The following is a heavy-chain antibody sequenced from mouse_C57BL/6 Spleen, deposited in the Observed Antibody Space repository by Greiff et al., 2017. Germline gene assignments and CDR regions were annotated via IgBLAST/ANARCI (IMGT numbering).Heavy chain of an antibody. CDR3: ARSRLKNNYFFAY. CDR2: ILPGRGST. D-gene: IGHD5-1-1*01. CDR1: GYTFPGSW. V-gene: IGHV1-9*01. Sequence: QVQLQQSGAELMKPGASVTLSCKATGYTFPGSWIEWVKQRPGHGLECIGGILPGRGSTNYNEKFKGKATFTADTSSNTAYMQRSSLTTEDSAINYCARSRLKNNYFFAYWGQGTLVTVSA. J-gene: IGHJ3*01.